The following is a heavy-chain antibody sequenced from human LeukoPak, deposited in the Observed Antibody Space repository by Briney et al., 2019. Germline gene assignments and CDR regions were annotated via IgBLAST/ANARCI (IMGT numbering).Heavy chain of an antibody. CDR3: ASTRGYSYGKHGPFDY. V-gene: IGHV4-30-2*01. CDR1: GGSISSGGYC. CDR2: IYDSGST. D-gene: IGHD5-18*01. J-gene: IGHJ4*02. Sequence: PSQTLSLTCAVSGGSISSGGYCWSWLRQPPGTGREGVGYIYDSGSTYYNPSLKSRVTISVDRSKNQFSLKLSSVTAADTAVYYCASTRGYSYGKHGPFDYWGQGTLVTVSS.